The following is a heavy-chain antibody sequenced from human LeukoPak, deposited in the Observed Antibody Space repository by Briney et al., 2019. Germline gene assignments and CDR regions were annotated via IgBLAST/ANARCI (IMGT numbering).Heavy chain of an antibody. CDR3: TRMTTGHDF. V-gene: IGHV4-34*01. CDR2: SNHSGYT. Sequence: SETLSLTCAVSGVSFDDYYLSWVRQTPGKGLEWIGESNHSGYTNDSPSLKSRVTLSIDTSREQFTLNLRSVTVADAGIYYCTRMTTGHDFWGQGTLVTVSS. CDR1: GVSFDDYY. D-gene: IGHD4-17*01. J-gene: IGHJ4*02.